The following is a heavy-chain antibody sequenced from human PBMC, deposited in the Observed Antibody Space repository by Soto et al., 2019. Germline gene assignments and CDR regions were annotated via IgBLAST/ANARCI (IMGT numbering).Heavy chain of an antibody. CDR3: ARAQRSAPFLDY. CDR2: INPDGAT. J-gene: IGHJ4*02. V-gene: IGHV4-34*01. CDR1: GGSFSGYY. Sequence: SETLSLTCAVYGGSFSGYYWDWIRQPPGKGLEWIGEINPDGATNYTPSLRGRVTISIDTSRNQFSLKLSSVTAAATAVYYCARAQRSAPFLDYWGQGALVTVSS.